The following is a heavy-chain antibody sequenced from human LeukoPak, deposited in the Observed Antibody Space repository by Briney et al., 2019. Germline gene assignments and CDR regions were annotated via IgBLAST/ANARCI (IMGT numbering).Heavy chain of an antibody. D-gene: IGHD3-10*01. J-gene: IGHJ4*02. CDR1: GGTFSNYA. V-gene: IGHV1-69*06. Sequence: SVSVSCKSSGGTFSNYAIPWVPQAPGQGLEWRGGVTPDFGTAIYAQQLRRRLTITADRFTNTAYMELSSLRSGDTAVYFCAAEVAYNYGWAHDYWGQGTRVTVSS. CDR2: VTPDFGTA. CDR3: AAEVAYNYGWAHDY.